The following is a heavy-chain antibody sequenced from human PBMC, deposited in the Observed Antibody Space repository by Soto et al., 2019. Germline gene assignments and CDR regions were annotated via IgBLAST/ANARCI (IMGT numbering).Heavy chain of an antibody. Sequence: SETLSLTCTVSGGSISSGDYYWSWIRQPPGKGLGWIGYIYYSGSTYYNPSLKSRVTISVDTSKNQFSLKLSSVTAADTAVYYCAREVISYYYYYGMDVWGQGTTVTVSS. CDR1: GGSISSGDYY. J-gene: IGHJ6*02. CDR3: AREVISYYYYYGMDV. V-gene: IGHV4-30-4*01. D-gene: IGHD3-10*01. CDR2: IYYSGST.